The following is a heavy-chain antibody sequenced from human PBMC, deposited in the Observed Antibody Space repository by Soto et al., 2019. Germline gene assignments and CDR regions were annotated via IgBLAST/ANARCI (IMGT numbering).Heavy chain of an antibody. Sequence: ASVKVSCKASGYTFTSYAMHWGRQAPGQRLEWMGWINAGNGNTKYSQKFQGRVTITRDTSVSTAYMELSSLRSEDTAVYYCARDLTVAVAGTGGYYYYYGMDVWGQGTTVTVSS. CDR1: GYTFTSYA. CDR3: ARDLTVAVAGTGGYYYYYGMDV. CDR2: INAGNGNT. J-gene: IGHJ6*02. V-gene: IGHV1-3*01. D-gene: IGHD6-19*01.